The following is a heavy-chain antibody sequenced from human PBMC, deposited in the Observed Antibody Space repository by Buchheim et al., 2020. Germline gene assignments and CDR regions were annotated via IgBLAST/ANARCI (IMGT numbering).Heavy chain of an antibody. D-gene: IGHD6-6*01. CDR3: AKATGSSWSQLKFDY. CDR1: GFRFSNYA. Sequence: EVQLLESGGGFVQPGGSLRLTCAASGFRFSNYAMSWVRQAPGKGLEWVSSVSQGGGSTYYADSVKGRFTISRDNSKNTLSLQMNSLRAEDTAVYYCAKATGSSWSQLKFDYWGQGTL. CDR2: VSQGGGST. J-gene: IGHJ4*02. V-gene: IGHV3-23*01.